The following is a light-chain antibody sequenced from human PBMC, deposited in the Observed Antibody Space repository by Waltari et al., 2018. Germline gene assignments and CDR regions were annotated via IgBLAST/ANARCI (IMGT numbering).Light chain of an antibody. Sequence: QSVLTQPPSASGTPGQRVTIPCYGSSSNIGPNSVNWYQQLPGTAPKLLIYSSDQRPSGAPHLFSSSKSGTSASLAISGLRSEDEAYYYCAAWDDNSLGGLFGGGTKVTVL. CDR3: AAWDDNSLGGL. CDR2: SSD. CDR1: SSNIGPNS. J-gene: IGLJ3*02. V-gene: IGLV1-47*01.